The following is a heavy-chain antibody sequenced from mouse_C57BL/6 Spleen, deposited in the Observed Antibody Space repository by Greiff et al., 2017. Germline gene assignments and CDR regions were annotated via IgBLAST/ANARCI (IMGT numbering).Heavy chain of an antibody. CDR1: GYAFSRPW. J-gene: IGHJ2*01. CDR2: IYPGAGDT. Sequence: QVQLTQSVPELVKPGASVQISCTASGYAFSRPWLNCLKQRPGTGLEWICQIYPGAGDTNYNGKFKGKATLTADKSSSTAYMQLSSLTSEDSAVYFCARNPPYYGSSPYYFDYWGQGTTLTVSS. CDR3: ARNPPYYGSSPYYFDY. V-gene: IGHV1-82*01. D-gene: IGHD1-1*01.